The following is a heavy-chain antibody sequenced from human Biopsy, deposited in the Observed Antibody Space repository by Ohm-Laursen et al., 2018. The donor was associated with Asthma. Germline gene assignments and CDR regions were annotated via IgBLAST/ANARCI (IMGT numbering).Heavy chain of an antibody. V-gene: IGHV3-30*03. CDR1: GFTFSIYD. CDR2: ISYDGGNK. CDR3: ARTHERWTSIQDDALDI. J-gene: IGHJ3*02. Sequence: SLRLSCTASGFTFSIYDIHWVRQAPGKGLEWVAVISYDGGNKFYGDAVKGRFTLSRDNSRNTLYLQMNSLRVEDTAIYYCARTHERWTSIQDDALDIWGQGTMVIVSS. D-gene: IGHD4-23*01.